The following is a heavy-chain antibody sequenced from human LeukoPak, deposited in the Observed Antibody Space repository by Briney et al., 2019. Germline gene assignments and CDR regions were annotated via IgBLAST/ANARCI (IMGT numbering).Heavy chain of an antibody. CDR2: ISSSSIYI. CDR3: ARTLYSIVPAVDDYFDS. V-gene: IGHV3-21*01. J-gene: IGHJ4*02. D-gene: IGHD2/OR15-2a*01. Sequence: PGGSLRLSCAASGFTFSSYAMSWDRQAPGKGLEWVSSISSSSIYISYADSVKGRFTISRDNTKNALYLQMNSLRAEDTAVFYCARTLYSIVPAVDDYFDSWGQGTLVTVSS. CDR1: GFTFSSYA.